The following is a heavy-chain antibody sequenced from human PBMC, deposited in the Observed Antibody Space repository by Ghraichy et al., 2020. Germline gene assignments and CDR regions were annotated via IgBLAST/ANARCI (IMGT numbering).Heavy chain of an antibody. CDR2: ISGNSAYI. CDR1: GFIFSSYT. CDR3: TRGSSGSPY. J-gene: IGHJ4*02. D-gene: IGHD3-10*01. Sequence: GGSLRLSCAASGFIFSSYTMNWVRQAPGKGPEWVSGISGNSAYIQYGDSVKGRFTISRDNAKNSVYLQMDSLRAEDSAVYYCTRGSSGSPYWGQGTQVSVSS. V-gene: IGHV3-21*06.